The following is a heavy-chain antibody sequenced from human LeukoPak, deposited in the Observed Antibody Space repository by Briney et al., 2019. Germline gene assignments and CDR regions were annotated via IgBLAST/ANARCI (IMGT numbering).Heavy chain of an antibody. J-gene: IGHJ5*02. CDR1: GFTFSNYG. D-gene: IGHD3-16*01. CDR3: AKDVWGPTAMKNNWFDP. Sequence: GGSLRLSCAASGFTFSNYGMNWVRQAPGKGLEWVSGITPDAGRTYYADSVKGRFTVSRDNSQNTLYLQMDSLRGDDTALYYCAKDVWGPTAMKNNWFDPWGQGTLVTVS. V-gene: IGHV3-23*01. CDR2: ITPDAGRT.